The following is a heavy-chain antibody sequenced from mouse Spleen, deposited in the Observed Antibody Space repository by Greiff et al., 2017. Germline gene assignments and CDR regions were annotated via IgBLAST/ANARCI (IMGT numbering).Heavy chain of an antibody. Sequence: EVQVVESGGGLVKLGGSLKLSCAASGFTFSSYYMSWVRQTPEKRLEWVATISSGGGSTYYPDSVKGRFTISRDNAKNTLYLQMSSLNSEDTAVYYCARYYYGSSPVFDVWGAGSTVTVSS. V-gene: IGHV5-12-1*01. CDR1: GFTFSSYY. J-gene: IGHJ1*01. CDR2: ISSGGGST. CDR3: ARYYYGSSPVFDV. D-gene: IGHD1-1*01.